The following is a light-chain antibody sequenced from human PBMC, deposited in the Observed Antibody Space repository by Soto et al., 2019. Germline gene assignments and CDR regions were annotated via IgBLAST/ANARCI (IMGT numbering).Light chain of an antibody. V-gene: IGLV1-51*01. Sequence: QSVLTQPPSVSAAPGQKVTISCSGSSSNIGNNYVSWYQQLPGTAPKLLIYDNNKRPSGIPDRFSGSKSGTSATLGITGRQTGDEADYYCGTWDSSLSAVVLGGGTKVTVL. J-gene: IGLJ2*01. CDR1: SSNIGNNY. CDR3: GTWDSSLSAVV. CDR2: DNN.